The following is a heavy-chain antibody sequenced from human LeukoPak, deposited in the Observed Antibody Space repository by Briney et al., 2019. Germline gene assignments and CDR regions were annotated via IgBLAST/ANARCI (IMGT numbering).Heavy chain of an antibody. Sequence: TLETLSLTCAVYGGSFSGYYWSWVRQAPGKGLEWVANIKQDGSEKYFVDSVRGRFTISRDNAKNSLCLQMNSLRAEDTAVYYCARDVGAFDYWGQGTLVTVSS. CDR1: GGSFSGYY. V-gene: IGHV3-7*01. J-gene: IGHJ4*02. D-gene: IGHD1-26*01. CDR3: ARDVGAFDY. CDR2: IKQDGSEK.